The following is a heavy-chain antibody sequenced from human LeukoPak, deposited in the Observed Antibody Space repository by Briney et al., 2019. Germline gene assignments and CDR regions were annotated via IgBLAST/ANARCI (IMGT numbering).Heavy chain of an antibody. Sequence: SGGSLRLSCAASGFTFSSYAMSWVRQAPGKGLEWVSAISGSGGSTYYADSVKGRFTISRDNSKNTLYLQMNSLRAEDTAVYYCAKVRAGSYSSFGYWGQGTLVTVSS. CDR3: AKVRAGSYSSFGY. V-gene: IGHV3-23*01. CDR2: ISGSGGST. J-gene: IGHJ4*02. D-gene: IGHD3-10*01. CDR1: GFTFSSYA.